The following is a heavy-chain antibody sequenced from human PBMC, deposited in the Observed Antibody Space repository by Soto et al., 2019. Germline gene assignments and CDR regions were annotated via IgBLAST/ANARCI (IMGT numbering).Heavy chain of an antibody. CDR3: ARDGPFGGVIVTAFDY. V-gene: IGHV3-64*01. Sequence: PGGSLRLSCAASGFTFSSYAMHWVCQAPGKGLEYVSAISSNGGSTYYANSVKGRFTISRDNSKNTLYLQMGSLRAEDMAVYYCARDGPFGGVIVTAFDYWGQGTLVTVSS. CDR2: ISSNGGST. J-gene: IGHJ4*02. CDR1: GFTFSSYA. D-gene: IGHD3-16*02.